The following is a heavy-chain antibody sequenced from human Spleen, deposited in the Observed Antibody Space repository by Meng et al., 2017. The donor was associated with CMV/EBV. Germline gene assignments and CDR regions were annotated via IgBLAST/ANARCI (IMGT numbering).Heavy chain of an antibody. J-gene: IGHJ6*02. Sequence: GESLKISCAASGFTFGDYAMSWVRQAPGKGLEWVGFIRSKAYGGTTEYAASVKGRFTISRDDSKSIAYLQMNSLKTEDTAVYYCTRENEGSGSYWGSDYYGMDVWGQGTTVTVSS. V-gene: IGHV3-49*04. CDR3: TRENEGSGSYWGSDYYGMDV. CDR1: GFTFGDYA. CDR2: IRSKAYGGTT. D-gene: IGHD1-26*01.